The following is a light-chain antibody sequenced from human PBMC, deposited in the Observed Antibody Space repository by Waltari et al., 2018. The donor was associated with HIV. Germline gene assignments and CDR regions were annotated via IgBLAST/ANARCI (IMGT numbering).Light chain of an antibody. CDR2: GNS. CDR3: QSYDSSLSGSRV. Sequence: VTISCTGSSSNIGAGYDVHWYQQLPGTAPKLLIYGNSNRPSGVPDRFSGSKSGTSASLAITGLQAEDEADYYCQSYDSSLSGSRVFGGGTKLTVL. V-gene: IGLV1-40*01. J-gene: IGLJ3*02. CDR1: SSNIGAGYD.